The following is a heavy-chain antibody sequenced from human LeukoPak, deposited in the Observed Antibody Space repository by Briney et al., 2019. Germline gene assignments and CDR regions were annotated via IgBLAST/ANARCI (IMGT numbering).Heavy chain of an antibody. CDR1: GITFNTYA. Sequence: GGSLRLSCAASGITFNTYAMSWLRQAPGKGLEWVSYISSSSSTIYYADSVKGRFTISRDNAKNSLYLQMNSLRAEDTAVYYCARDMVGYDFWSGYSYYFDYWGQGTLVTVSS. J-gene: IGHJ4*02. D-gene: IGHD3-3*01. CDR3: ARDMVGYDFWSGYSYYFDY. V-gene: IGHV3-48*04. CDR2: ISSSSSTI.